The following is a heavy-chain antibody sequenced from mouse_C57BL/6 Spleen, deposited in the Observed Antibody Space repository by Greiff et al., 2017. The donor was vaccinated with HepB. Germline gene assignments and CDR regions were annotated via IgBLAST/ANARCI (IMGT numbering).Heavy chain of an antibody. V-gene: IGHV5-4*01. CDR2: ISDGGSYT. CDR1: GFTFSSYA. J-gene: IGHJ3*01. CDR3: ARDEGSTMVTTSWFAY. Sequence: DVKLQESGGGLVKPGGSLKLSCAASGFTFSSYAMSWVRQTPEKRLEWVATISDGGSYTYYPDNVKGRFTISRDNAKNNLYLQMSHLKSEDTAMYYCARDEGSTMVTTSWFAYWGQGTLVTVSA. D-gene: IGHD2-2*01.